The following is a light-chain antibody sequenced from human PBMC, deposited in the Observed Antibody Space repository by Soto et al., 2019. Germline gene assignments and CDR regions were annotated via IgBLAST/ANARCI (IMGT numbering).Light chain of an antibody. Sequence: DFPMTQSPSTLSASVGDSVTITCRASQSIHTWLAWYQQKPGRTPKLLIYKASVLESGVPSRFSGSGSGTEFTLTISSLQPDDFETYYCQQYNSHPYTFGRGTKQQIK. J-gene: IGKJ2*01. V-gene: IGKV1-5*03. CDR3: QQYNSHPYT. CDR2: KAS. CDR1: QSIHTW.